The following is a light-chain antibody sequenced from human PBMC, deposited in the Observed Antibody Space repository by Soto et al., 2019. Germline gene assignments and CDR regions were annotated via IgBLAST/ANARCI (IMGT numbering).Light chain of an antibody. J-gene: IGLJ1*01. CDR3: CSFANSGGNHYV. V-gene: IGLV2-23*02. CDR1: SSDVGNYKF. CDR2: EVT. Sequence: QSALTQPASVSGSPGQSITISCTGTSSDVGNYKFVSWYQQHSDKAPKLMIYEVTKRPSGVSDRFSGSKSGNTASLTISGLQAEDEADYYCCSFANSGGNHYVFGTGTQLTVL.